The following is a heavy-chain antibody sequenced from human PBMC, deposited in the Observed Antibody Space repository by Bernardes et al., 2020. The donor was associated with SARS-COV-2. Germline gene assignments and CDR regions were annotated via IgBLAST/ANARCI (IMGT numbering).Heavy chain of an antibody. CDR1: GFTVSSNY. D-gene: IGHD2-2*02. J-gene: IGHJ6*02. V-gene: IGHV3-66*01. CDR3: ARDRGKVPVVIRFYYYGMDV. CDR2: IYSGGST. Sequence: GGSLRLSCAASGFTVSSNYMSWVRQAPGKGLEWVSVIYSGGSTYYADSVKGRFTISRDNSKNTLYLQMNSLRAEDTAVYYCARDRGKVPVVIRFYYYGMDVWGQGTTVTVSS.